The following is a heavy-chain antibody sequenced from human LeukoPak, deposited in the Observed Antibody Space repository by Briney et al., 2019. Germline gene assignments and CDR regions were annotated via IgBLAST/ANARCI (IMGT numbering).Heavy chain of an antibody. V-gene: IGHV1-18*01. CDR3: AREDCSGGSCYSLSLTPVFHVFDI. Sequence: AASAKVSCKASGYAFTSYGISWVRQAPGQGLEWMGWISAYNGNTNYAPKLQGRVTMTTDTSTSTAYMELRSLRSDDTAVYYCAREDCSGGSCYSLSLTPVFHVFDIWGQGTMVTVSS. CDR2: ISAYNGNT. D-gene: IGHD2-15*01. CDR1: GYAFTSYG. J-gene: IGHJ3*02.